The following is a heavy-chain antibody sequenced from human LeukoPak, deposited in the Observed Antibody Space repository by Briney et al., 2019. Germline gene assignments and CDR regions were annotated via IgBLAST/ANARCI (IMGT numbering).Heavy chain of an antibody. V-gene: IGHV1-69*04. CDR2: IIPILATA. D-gene: IGHD2-2*01. Sequence: SVKVSCKASGGTFSSYAISWVRQAPGQGLEWMGRIIPILATANYAQKFQGRVTITADNSTSTAYMELSSLRSEDTAMYYCASTSGPAAVIFVFSGYDYWGQGTLVTVPS. J-gene: IGHJ4*02. CDR3: ASTSGPAAVIFVFSGYDY. CDR1: GGTFSSYA.